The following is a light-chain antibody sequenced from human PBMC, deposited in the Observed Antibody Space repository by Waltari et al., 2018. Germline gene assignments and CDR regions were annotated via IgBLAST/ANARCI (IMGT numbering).Light chain of an antibody. CDR3: QQYNNWPPYI. V-gene: IGKV3-15*01. Sequence: ELVMTQSQATPSVSPWARATLSCRASLSVSTNLAWYQHKPGQPPRLLIYGASTRATGIPARFSGSGSGTEFTLTISSLQSEDFAVYFCQQYNNWPPYIFGQGTKLEIK. CDR2: GAS. J-gene: IGKJ2*01. CDR1: LSVSTN.